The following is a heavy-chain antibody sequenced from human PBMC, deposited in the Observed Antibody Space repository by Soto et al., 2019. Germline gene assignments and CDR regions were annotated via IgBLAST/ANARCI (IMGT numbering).Heavy chain of an antibody. V-gene: IGHV3-21*01. D-gene: IGHD1-1*01. CDR3: SREVQPVVRREYDY. Sequence: EVQVVESGGGLVKPGGSLRLSCAVSGFTFSTCTMNWVRQAPGKGLEWVASISSSDSTYYADSVEGRFTISRDNARNSLYLQMSSLRAEDTALYYCSREVQPVVRREYDYWGQGTLVTVSS. J-gene: IGHJ4*02. CDR1: GFTFSTCT. CDR2: ISSSDST.